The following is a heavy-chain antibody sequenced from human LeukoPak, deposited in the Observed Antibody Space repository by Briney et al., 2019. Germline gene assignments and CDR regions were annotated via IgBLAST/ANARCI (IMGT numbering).Heavy chain of an antibody. J-gene: IGHJ3*02. CDR3: ARIRDGYNDAYDI. CDR1: GYTFTNYY. Sequence: GASVKVSCKASGYTFTNYYIHWVRQAPGQGLEWMGLINPGGDNTDYAQNFQGRVTVTRDTSTSTVYMGLSSLRSEDTAVYYCARIRDGYNDAYDIWGQGTMVTVSS. V-gene: IGHV1-46*01. D-gene: IGHD5-24*01. CDR2: INPGGDNT.